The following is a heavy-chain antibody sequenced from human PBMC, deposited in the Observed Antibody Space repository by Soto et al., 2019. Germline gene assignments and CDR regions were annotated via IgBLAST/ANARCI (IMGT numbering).Heavy chain of an antibody. V-gene: IGHV2-5*02. J-gene: IGHJ5*02. CDR3: AHSASSYDILTDYPKVQNWFDP. D-gene: IGHD3-9*01. Sequence: QITLKESGPTLVKPTQTLTLTCTFSGFSLSTSGVGVGWIRQPPGKALEWLALIYWDDDKRYSPSLKSRLTITKETTKNQVVLTMTNMDPVETATYYCAHSASSYDILTDYPKVQNWFDPWGQGTLVTVSS. CDR2: IYWDDDK. CDR1: GFSLSTSGVG.